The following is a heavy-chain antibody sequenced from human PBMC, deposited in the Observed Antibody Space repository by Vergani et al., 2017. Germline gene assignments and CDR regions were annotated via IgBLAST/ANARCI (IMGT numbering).Heavy chain of an antibody. CDR3: ARSRSGSSLLGY. CDR2: IWYDGSNK. V-gene: IGHV3-33*01. Sequence: QVQLVESGGGVVQPGRSLRLSCAASGFTFSSYGMHWVRQAPGKGLEWVAVIWYDGSNKYYADSVKGRFTISRDNSKNTLYLQMNSLRAEDTAVYYCARSRSGSSLLGYWGQGTLVTVSS. D-gene: IGHD6-13*01. J-gene: IGHJ4*02. CDR1: GFTFSSYG.